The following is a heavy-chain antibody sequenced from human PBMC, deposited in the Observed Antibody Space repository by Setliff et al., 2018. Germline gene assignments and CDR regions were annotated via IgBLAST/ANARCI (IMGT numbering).Heavy chain of an antibody. V-gene: IGHV3-48*01. CDR2: ISSSSSTI. CDR3: ARASGTFYYDSSQNFDY. J-gene: IGHJ4*02. D-gene: IGHD3-22*01. CDR1: GFTFSSYS. Sequence: GGSLRLSCAASGFTFSSYSMNWVRQAPGKGLEWVSYISSSSSTIYYADSVEGRFTISRDNAKNSLYLQMNSLRAEDTAVYYCARASGTFYYDSSQNFDYWGQGTLVTVSS.